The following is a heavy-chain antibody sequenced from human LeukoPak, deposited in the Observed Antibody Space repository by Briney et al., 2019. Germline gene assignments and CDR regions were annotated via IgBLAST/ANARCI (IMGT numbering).Heavy chain of an antibody. J-gene: IGHJ4*02. D-gene: IGHD1-14*01. CDR3: ARVVTTSED. CDR2: INSEGSNT. CDR1: GFTFSTYS. V-gene: IGHV3-74*01. Sequence: GGSLRLSCAVSGFTFSTYSMNWVRQAPGKGLVWVSRINSEGSNTSYADSVKGRFMISRDNAKNTLYLQMNSLRAEDTAVYYCARVVTTSEDWGQGTLVTVSS.